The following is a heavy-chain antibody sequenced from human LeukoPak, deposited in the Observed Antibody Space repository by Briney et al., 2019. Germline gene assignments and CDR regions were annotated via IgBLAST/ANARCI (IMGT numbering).Heavy chain of an antibody. CDR1: GFTFSTFN. Sequence: GGSLRLSCAASGFTFSTFNINWVRQAPGKGLEWVASISSSGTYIYYADSVKGRFTISRDNAKNSLYLQMHSLRAEDTAVYYCARGASIAAAGTGEKSNWFDPWGQGTLVTVSS. CDR3: ARGASIAAAGTGEKSNWFDP. CDR2: ISSSGTYI. J-gene: IGHJ5*02. V-gene: IGHV3-21*01. D-gene: IGHD6-13*01.